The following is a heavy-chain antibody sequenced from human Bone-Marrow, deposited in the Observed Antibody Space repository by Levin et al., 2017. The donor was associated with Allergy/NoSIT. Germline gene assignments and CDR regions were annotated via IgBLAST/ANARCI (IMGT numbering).Heavy chain of an antibody. CDR2: TSYRSNWYN. Sequence: SQTLSLTCAISGDSVSSNTAAWHWIRQSPSRGLEWLGSTSYRSNWYNDYAVSVEGRITINSDTSKNQFSLQLNSVTPEDTAVYFCARFTDYGDYVGFDPWGQGTLVTVSS. J-gene: IGHJ5*02. CDR3: ARFTDYGDYVGFDP. CDR1: GDSVSSNTAA. D-gene: IGHD4-17*01. V-gene: IGHV6-1*01.